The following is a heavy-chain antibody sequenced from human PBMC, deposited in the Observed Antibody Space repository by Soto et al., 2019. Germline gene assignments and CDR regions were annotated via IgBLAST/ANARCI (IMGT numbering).Heavy chain of an antibody. CDR3: SRLGYCISTSCRDPGYYYYYGMDV. J-gene: IGHJ6*02. V-gene: IGHV1-69*12. CDR1: GGTFSSYA. Sequence: QVQLVQSGAEVKKPGSSVKVSCKASGGTFSSYAISWVRQAPGQGLEWMGGIIPIFGTANYAQKFQGRVTITADESTSTAYMELSSLRSEDTAVYYCSRLGYCISTSCRDPGYYYYYGMDVWGQGTTVTVSS. D-gene: IGHD2-2*01. CDR2: IIPIFGTA.